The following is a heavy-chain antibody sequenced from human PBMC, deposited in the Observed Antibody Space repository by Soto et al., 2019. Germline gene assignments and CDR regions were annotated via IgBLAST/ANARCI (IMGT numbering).Heavy chain of an antibody. CDR2: IRSELYGGTA. CDR3: TTIPRNGRGAPFAS. J-gene: IGHJ1*01. Sequence: QVVESGGGLVKPGQSLRLSCAGSGFTFGDYAVAWFRQPPGKGLECIGFIRSELYGGTADYAASGKCRCIISRDDYRGVAYLQMDSLRSGDTGVYHCTTIPRNGRGAPFASWGQGTLVTVAS. V-gene: IGHV3-49*05. D-gene: IGHD2-15*01. CDR1: GFTFGDYA.